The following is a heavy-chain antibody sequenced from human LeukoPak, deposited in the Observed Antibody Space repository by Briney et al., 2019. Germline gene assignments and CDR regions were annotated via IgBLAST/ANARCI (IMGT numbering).Heavy chain of an antibody. D-gene: IGHD3-22*01. J-gene: IGHJ3*02. CDR1: GYTFTSYD. CDR3: ARAVRYYDSSGYFHDAFDI. V-gene: IGHV1-8*01. CDR2: MNPNSGNT. Sequence: ASVKVSCKASGYTFTSYDINWVRQATGQGLEWMGWMNPNSGNTGYAQKFQGRVTMTRNTSISTAYMELSSLRSEDTAVYYCARAVRYYDSSGYFHDAFDIWGQGTMVTVSS.